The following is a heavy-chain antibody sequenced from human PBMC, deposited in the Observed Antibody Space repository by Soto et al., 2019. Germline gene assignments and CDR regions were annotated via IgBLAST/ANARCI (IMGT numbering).Heavy chain of an antibody. Sequence: PGGSLRLSCAASGFTFSSYDMHWVRQATGKGLEWVSAIGTAGDTYYPGSVKGRFTISRENAKNSLYLQMNSLRAGDTAVYYCGRARLSAPCITMIVVRGGGFYYYYGMDVWGQGTTVTVSS. D-gene: IGHD3-22*01. CDR2: IGTAGDT. J-gene: IGHJ6*02. CDR3: GRARLSAPCITMIVVRGGGFYYYYGMDV. V-gene: IGHV3-13*01. CDR1: GFTFSSYD.